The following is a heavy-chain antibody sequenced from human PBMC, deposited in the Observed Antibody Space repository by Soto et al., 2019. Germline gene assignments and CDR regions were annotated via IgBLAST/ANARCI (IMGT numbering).Heavy chain of an antibody. CDR2: IYYSGST. CDR1: GGSISSYY. V-gene: IGHV4-59*01. D-gene: IGHD2-15*01. J-gene: IGHJ5*02. Sequence: PSETLSLTCTVSGGSISSYYWSWIRQPPGKGLEWIGYIYYSGSTSYNPSLKSRVTISVDTSKNQFSLKLSSVTAADTAVYYCARDSCSGGSCYPWFDPWGQGTLVTVSS. CDR3: ARDSCSGGSCYPWFDP.